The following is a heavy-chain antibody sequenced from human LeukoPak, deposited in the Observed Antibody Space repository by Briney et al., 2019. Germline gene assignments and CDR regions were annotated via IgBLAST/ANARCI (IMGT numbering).Heavy chain of an antibody. D-gene: IGHD3-9*01. V-gene: IGHV4-34*01. J-gene: IGHJ5*02. Sequence: SETLSLTCAVYGESFDGFYWNWIRQSPGKGLEWIGEINYSGTSDYNPALKSRVAISADSSKRQFSLDLTSVTAADTAVYYCAIRLATSRLATATTWFDPWGQGTLVSVSS. CDR2: INYSGTS. CDR1: GESFDGFY. CDR3: AIRLATSRLATATTWFDP.